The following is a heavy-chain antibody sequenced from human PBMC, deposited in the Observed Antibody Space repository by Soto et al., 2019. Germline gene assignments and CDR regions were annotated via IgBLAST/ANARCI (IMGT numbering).Heavy chain of an antibody. CDR3: ARWGSDDFCSGYLKNWFDP. D-gene: IGHD3-3*01. CDR2: IYYSGSP. CDR1: GGSISSRSYY. V-gene: IGHV4-39*01. Sequence: SETLSLTCIVSGGSISSRSYYWGWIRQPPGKGLEWIGSIYYSGSPYYNPSLESRVTISVDTSKNQFSLKLSSVTAADTAVYYCARWGSDDFCSGYLKNWFDPWGQGTLVTVSS. J-gene: IGHJ5*02.